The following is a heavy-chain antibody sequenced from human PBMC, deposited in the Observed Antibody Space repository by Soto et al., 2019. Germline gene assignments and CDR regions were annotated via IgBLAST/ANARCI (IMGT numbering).Heavy chain of an antibody. V-gene: IGHV1-8*01. J-gene: IGHJ4*02. CDR1: GYTFTSYD. CDR3: ARTLYGDNVDY. D-gene: IGHD4-17*01. CDR2: MNPNSGNT. Sequence: QVQLVQSGAEVKKPGASVKVSCKASGYTFTSYDINWVRQPTGQGLEWMGWMNPNSGNTGYAQTFHSRVTTTRHTSIGTAYMALSSLRSEDTAVYYCARTLYGDNVDYWGQGTLVTVSS.